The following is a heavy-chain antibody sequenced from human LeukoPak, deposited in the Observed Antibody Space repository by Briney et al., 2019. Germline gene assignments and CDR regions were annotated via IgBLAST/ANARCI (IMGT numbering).Heavy chain of an antibody. Sequence: PSETLSLTCTVPGGSISSSSYYWGWIRQPPGKGLEWIGSIYYSGSTYYNPSLKSRVTISVDTSKNQFSLKLSSVTAADTAVYYCAGPISSGYYYVVIRDAFDIWGQGTMVTVSS. CDR2: IYYSGST. J-gene: IGHJ3*02. D-gene: IGHD3-22*01. CDR1: GGSISSSSYY. V-gene: IGHV4-39*01. CDR3: AGPISSGYYYVVIRDAFDI.